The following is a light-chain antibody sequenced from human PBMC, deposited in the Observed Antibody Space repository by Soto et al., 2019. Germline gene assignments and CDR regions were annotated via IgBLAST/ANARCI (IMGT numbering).Light chain of an antibody. CDR3: QQYGNSPPYT. Sequence: EIVLTQSPGTLSLSPGERATLSCRASQSVSSDYLAWYQQKPGQAPRLLIYGASIRATGIPDRFSGSGSGTDFTLTISRLGPEDFAVYYCQQYGNSPPYTFGQGTKVDIK. CDR2: GAS. V-gene: IGKV3-20*01. CDR1: QSVSSDY. J-gene: IGKJ2*01.